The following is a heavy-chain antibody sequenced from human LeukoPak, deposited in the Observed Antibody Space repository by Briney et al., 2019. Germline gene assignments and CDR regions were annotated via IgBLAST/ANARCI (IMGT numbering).Heavy chain of an antibody. D-gene: IGHD1-7*01. CDR3: ARADSWNYVPLDC. CDR2: IYFSGST. V-gene: IGHV4-4*07. CDR1: GGSISSYY. J-gene: IGHJ4*02. Sequence: SETLSLTCTVSGGSISSYYWSWIRQPAGKGLEWIGHIYFSGSTNYNPSLKSRVTMSVDTPKNQFSLRLSSVTAADTAVYFCARADSWNYVPLDCWGQGTLVTVSA.